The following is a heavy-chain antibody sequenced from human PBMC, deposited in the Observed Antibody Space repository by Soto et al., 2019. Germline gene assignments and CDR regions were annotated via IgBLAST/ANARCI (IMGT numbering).Heavy chain of an antibody. CDR2: INTGNGNT. Sequence: QVQIVQSGAEVKKPGASVKVSCKPSGYTFTLYTIHWVRQAPGQRLEWMGWINTGNGNTKYSQRFQGRVTMSGDTSASTAYMELSSLTSEDTAVYYCAKLGGGYIFGPYLDYWGQGTLVTVSS. CDR3: AKLGGGYIFGPYLDY. D-gene: IGHD3-16*01. CDR1: GYTFTLYT. J-gene: IGHJ4*02. V-gene: IGHV1-3*04.